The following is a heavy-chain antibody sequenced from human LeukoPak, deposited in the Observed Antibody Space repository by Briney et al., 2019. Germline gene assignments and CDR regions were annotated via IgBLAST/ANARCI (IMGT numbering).Heavy chain of an antibody. CDR3: AKDSTVGATEFDY. CDR1: GFTFSTFA. D-gene: IGHD1-26*01. J-gene: IGHJ4*02. CDR2: IFPSGGEI. V-gene: IGHV3-23*01. Sequence: PGGSLRLSCAASGFTFSTFAMIWVRQPPGKGLEWVSSIFPSGGEIHYADSVKGRFTISRDNSKNTLYLQMNSLRAEDTAVYYCAKDSTVGATEFDYWGQGTLVTVSS.